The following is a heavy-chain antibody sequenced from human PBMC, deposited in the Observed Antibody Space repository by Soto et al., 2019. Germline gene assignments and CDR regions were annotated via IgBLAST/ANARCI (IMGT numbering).Heavy chain of an antibody. D-gene: IGHD3-10*01. V-gene: IGHV4-4*07. CDR1: GGSISSYY. CDR3: ARDGKLLWFGELFYYYYGMDV. CDR2: IYTSGST. Sequence: SETLSLTCTVSGGSISSYYWSWIRQPAGKXLEWIGRIYTSGSTNYNPSLKSRVTMSVDTSKNQFSLKLSSVTAADTAVYYCARDGKLLWFGELFYYYYGMDVWGQGTTVTVSS. J-gene: IGHJ6*02.